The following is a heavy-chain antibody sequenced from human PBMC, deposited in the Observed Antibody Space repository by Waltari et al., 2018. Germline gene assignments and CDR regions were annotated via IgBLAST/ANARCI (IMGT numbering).Heavy chain of an antibody. CDR2: IRYDGSNK. J-gene: IGHJ6*03. D-gene: IGHD2-15*01. CDR3: AKVVGYGGNAAVPYYYYMDV. CDR1: GFTFSSYG. V-gene: IGHV3-30*02. Sequence: QVQLVESGGGVVQPGGSLRLSCAASGFTFSSYGMHWVRQAPGKGLGWVAFIRYDGSNKYYADSVKGRFTISRDNSKNTLYLQMNSLRAEDTAVYYCAKVVGYGGNAAVPYYYYMDVWGKGTTVTVSS.